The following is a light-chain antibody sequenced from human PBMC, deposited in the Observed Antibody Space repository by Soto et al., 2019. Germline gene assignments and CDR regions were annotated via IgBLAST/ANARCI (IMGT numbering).Light chain of an antibody. CDR3: QQRSSWPIT. Sequence: MTQSPATVSVSPGERATLSCRASQSISSNLAWYQQRPGQAPRLLINDASRRATGIPDRFSGSGSGADFTLTISSLEPEDFAVYYCQQRSSWPITFGQGTRLEI. V-gene: IGKV3-11*01. J-gene: IGKJ5*01. CDR1: QSISSN. CDR2: DAS.